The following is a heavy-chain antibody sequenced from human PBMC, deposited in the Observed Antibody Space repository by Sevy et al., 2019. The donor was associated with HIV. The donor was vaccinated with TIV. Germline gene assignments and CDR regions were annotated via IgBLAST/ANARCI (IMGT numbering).Heavy chain of an antibody. D-gene: IGHD3-10*01. V-gene: IGHV1-8*01. CDR2: MNPNSGNT. J-gene: IGHJ6*02. CDR1: GYTFTSYD. CDR3: ARDYYYGSGSYPSQYYYYGMDV. Sequence: ASVKVSCKASGYTFTSYDINWVRQATGQGLEWMGWMNPNSGNTGYAQKFQGRVTMTRNTSISTAYMELSGLRSEDTVVYYCARDYYYGSGSYPSQYYYYGMDVWGQGTTVTVSS.